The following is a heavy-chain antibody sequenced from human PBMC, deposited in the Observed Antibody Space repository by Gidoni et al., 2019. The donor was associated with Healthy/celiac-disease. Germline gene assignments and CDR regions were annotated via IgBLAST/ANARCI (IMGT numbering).Heavy chain of an antibody. CDR1: GGTFSSYA. CDR2: IIPIFGTA. J-gene: IGHJ6*02. Sequence: QVQLVQSGAEVKKPGSSMKVSCKASGGTFSSYAISWVRQAPGQGLEWMGGIIPIFGTANYAQKFQGRVTITADESTSTAYMELSSLRSEDTAVYYCARTYYDILTGPPGYYYYGMDVWGQGTTVTVSS. CDR3: ARTYYDILTGPPGYYYYGMDV. D-gene: IGHD3-9*01. V-gene: IGHV1-69*01.